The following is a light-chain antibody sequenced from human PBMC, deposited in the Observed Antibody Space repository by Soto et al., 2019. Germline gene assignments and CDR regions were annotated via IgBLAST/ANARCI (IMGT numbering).Light chain of an antibody. CDR3: QQYGNSPIT. Sequence: ETVLTQSPGTLSLSPGERATLSCRASQSVSNNYLAWYLQKPGQAPRLLIYGASSRATGIPDRFSGSGSGTDFTLTITRLEPEDFAVYYCQQYGNSPITFGQGTRLEI. V-gene: IGKV3-20*01. CDR2: GAS. J-gene: IGKJ5*01. CDR1: QSVSNNY.